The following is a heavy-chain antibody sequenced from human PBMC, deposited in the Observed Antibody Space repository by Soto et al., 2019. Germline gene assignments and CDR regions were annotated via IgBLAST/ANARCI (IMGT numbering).Heavy chain of an antibody. CDR3: AHIPHYYQYDWFDP. CDR2: IYWDDDK. J-gene: IGHJ5*02. V-gene: IGHV2-5*02. Sequence: QITLKESGPTLVKPTQTLTLTCTFSGFSLTTRGVGVGWIRQPPGKALECLALIYWDDDKRYSPSLQSRLSIXKXTXTNQVVLTMTNVDPVDTATYYCAHIPHYYQYDWFDPWGQGTLVSVSS. D-gene: IGHD3-16*01. CDR1: GFSLTTRGVG.